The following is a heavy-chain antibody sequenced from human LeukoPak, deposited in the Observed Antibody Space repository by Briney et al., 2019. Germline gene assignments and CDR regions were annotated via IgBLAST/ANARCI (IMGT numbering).Heavy chain of an antibody. V-gene: IGHV4-4*02. CDR3: ARVSSYDYVWGSYRSTGDYFDY. D-gene: IGHD3-16*02. J-gene: IGHJ4*02. Sequence: PSGTLSLTCAVSGGSISSSNWWSWVRQPPGKGLEWIGEIYHSGSTNYDPSHKSRVTISVDKSKNQFSLKLSSVTAADTAVYYCARVSSYDYVWGSYRSTGDYFDYWGQGTLVTVSS. CDR2: IYHSGST. CDR1: GGSISSSNW.